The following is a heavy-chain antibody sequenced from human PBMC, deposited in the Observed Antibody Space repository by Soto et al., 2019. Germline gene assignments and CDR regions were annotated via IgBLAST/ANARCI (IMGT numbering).Heavy chain of an antibody. V-gene: IGHV4-31*03. CDR2: IYYSGST. CDR1: GGSISSGGYY. J-gene: IGHJ4*02. D-gene: IGHD2-2*02. CDR3: AGYCSSTSCYTGTDY. Sequence: QVQLQESGPGLVKPSQTLSLTCTVSGGSISSGGYYWSWIRQHPGKGLEWIGYIYYSGSTYYNPSLKGRVTISVDTSKNQFSLKLSSVTAADTAVYYCAGYCSSTSCYTGTDYWGQGTLVTVSS.